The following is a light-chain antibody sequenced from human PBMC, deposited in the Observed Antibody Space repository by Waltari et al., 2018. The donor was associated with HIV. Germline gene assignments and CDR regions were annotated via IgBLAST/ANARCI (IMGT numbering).Light chain of an antibody. CDR2: KAS. CDR1: QSVGRW. J-gene: IGKJ2*02. Sequence: DIQMTQSPSTLSASVGDKVTITCRASQSVGRWLAWYQQKPGEAPKLIIYKASTLQSGVPSKVSGSGTGTDFTLTITSLQPDDSATYYCQQYSTYCTFGQGTKLEIK. CDR3: QQYSTYCT. V-gene: IGKV1-5*03.